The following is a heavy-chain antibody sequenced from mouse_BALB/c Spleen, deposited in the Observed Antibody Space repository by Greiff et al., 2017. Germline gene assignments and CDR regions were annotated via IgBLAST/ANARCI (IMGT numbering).Heavy chain of an antibody. CDR3: ARGGLRREGFDY. D-gene: IGHD2-2*01. Sequence: VQGVESGPELVRPGVSVKISCKGSGYTFTDYAMHWVKQSHAKSLEWIGVISTYYGNTNYNQKFKGKATMTVDKSSSTAYMELARLTSEDSAIYYCARGGLRREGFDYWGQGTTLTVSS. CDR2: ISTYYGNT. J-gene: IGHJ2*01. CDR1: GYTFTDYA. V-gene: IGHV1-67*01.